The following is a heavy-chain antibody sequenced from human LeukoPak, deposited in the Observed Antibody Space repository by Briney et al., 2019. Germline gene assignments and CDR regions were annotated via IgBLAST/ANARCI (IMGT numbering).Heavy chain of an antibody. V-gene: IGHV4-39*01. D-gene: IGHD2-15*01. J-gene: IGHJ4*02. CDR2: IFFDGST. CDR3: ARQESAATLYYFDY. CDR1: GGSINSRSYS. Sequence: PSETLSLTCSVSGGSINSRSYSWGWIRQPPGKALEWIGTIFFDGSTYYNPSLKSRVLISVDTSKKKFSLKLTSVTAADTAVYYRARQESAATLYYFDYWGQGALVAVSS.